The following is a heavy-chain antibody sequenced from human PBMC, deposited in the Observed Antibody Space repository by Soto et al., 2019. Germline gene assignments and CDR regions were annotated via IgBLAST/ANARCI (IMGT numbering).Heavy chain of an antibody. CDR3: ARRSSRGYYYYYGMDV. V-gene: IGHV4-39*01. Sequence: PSETLSLTCTVSGGSISSSSYYWGWIRQPPGKGLEWIGSIYYSGSTYYNPSLKSRVTISVDTSKNQFSLKLSSVTAADTAVYYCARRSSRGYYYYYGMDVWGQGTTVTVSS. CDR1: GGSISSSSYY. CDR2: IYYSGST. J-gene: IGHJ6*02. D-gene: IGHD6-13*01.